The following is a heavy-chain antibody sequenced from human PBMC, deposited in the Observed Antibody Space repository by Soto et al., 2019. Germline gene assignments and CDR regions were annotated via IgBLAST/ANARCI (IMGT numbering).Heavy chain of an antibody. CDR1: GFTFSSYA. CDR3: ARVVVPAAILAAGGMDV. CDR2: ISYDGSNK. Sequence: GGSLRLSCAASGFTFSSYAMHWVRQAPGKGLEWVAVISYDGSNKYYADSVKGRFTISRDNSKNTLYLQMNSLRAEDTAVNYCARVVVPAAILAAGGMDVWGQGTTVTVSS. J-gene: IGHJ6*02. V-gene: IGHV3-30-3*01. D-gene: IGHD2-2*02.